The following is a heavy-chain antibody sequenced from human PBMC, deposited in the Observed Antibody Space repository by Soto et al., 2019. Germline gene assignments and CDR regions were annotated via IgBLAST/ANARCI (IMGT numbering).Heavy chain of an antibody. CDR2: IYWDDDK. Sequence: QITLKESGPTVVRPTQTLTLTCTFSGFSLSTTGVGVGWIRQPPGKALECLALIYWDDDKRYSPSLKSRLTISKDTSKNEVILTRTTMDPVDTARYYCAQRLPYYGLGRERGIWFDPWGQGTQVTVSS. V-gene: IGHV2-5*02. CDR1: GFSLSTTGVG. J-gene: IGHJ5*02. CDR3: AQRLPYYGLGRERGIWFDP. D-gene: IGHD3-10*01.